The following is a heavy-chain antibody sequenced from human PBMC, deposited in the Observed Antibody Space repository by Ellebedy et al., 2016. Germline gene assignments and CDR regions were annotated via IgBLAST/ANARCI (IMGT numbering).Heavy chain of an antibody. V-gene: IGHV3-7*03. D-gene: IGHD2-8*02. J-gene: IGHJ4*02. CDR1: GFTFSSYW. CDR3: VRGNRDRYWGHFGY. CDR2: IKQDGSEK. Sequence: GESLKISXEVSGFTFSSYWMSWVRQPPGKGLEWVAKIKQDGSEKYYVESVRGRSTISRDNAKNSLYLHMNSLRAEDTAVYYCVRGNRDRYWGHFGYWGQGTLVTVSS.